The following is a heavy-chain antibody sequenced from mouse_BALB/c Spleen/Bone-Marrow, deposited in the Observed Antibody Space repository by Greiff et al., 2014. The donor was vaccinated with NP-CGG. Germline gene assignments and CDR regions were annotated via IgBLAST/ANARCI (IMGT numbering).Heavy chain of an antibody. Sequence: EVQLQQSGPDLVKPGASVKISCKASGYSFTGYYMHWVKQSHGKSLEWIGRVNPNDGGSSSSQKFKAKAILTVDKSSSTAYMELRSLTSEDSAVYYCVREDDYYAMDYWGQGTSVTVSS. CDR1: GYSFTGYY. CDR3: VREDDYYAMDY. J-gene: IGHJ4*01. CDR2: VNPNDGGS. V-gene: IGHV1-26*01.